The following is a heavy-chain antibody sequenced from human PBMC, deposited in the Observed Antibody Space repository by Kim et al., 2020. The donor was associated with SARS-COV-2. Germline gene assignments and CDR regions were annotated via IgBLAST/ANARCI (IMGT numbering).Heavy chain of an antibody. Sequence: SETLSLTCAVSGGSIRSADYSWGWIRQPPGKGLEWIGHISYNGRTDYNPSLKSRLTISLDKSKNRFSLNLRFVTAADTAIYYCASGRVWHCLDVWGQGPT. CDR3: ASGRVWHCLDV. CDR2: ISYNGRT. D-gene: IGHD2-15*01. CDR1: GGSIRSADYS. J-gene: IGHJ6*02. V-gene: IGHV4-30-2*01.